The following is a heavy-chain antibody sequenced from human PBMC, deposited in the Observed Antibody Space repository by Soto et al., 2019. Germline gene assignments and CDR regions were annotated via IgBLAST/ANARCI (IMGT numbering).Heavy chain of an antibody. CDR3: ARLTPPPDCSGVSCYPHSTVTIVDY. CDR1: GYTFTSYG. V-gene: IGHV1-18*01. CDR2: ISAYNGNT. Sequence: ASVKVSCKASGYTFTSYGISWVRQAPGQGLEWMGWISAYNGNTNYAQKLQGRVTMTTDTSTSTAYMELRSLRSDDTAVYYCARLTPPPDCSGVSCYPHSTVTIVDYRAQRTPVTGSS. J-gene: IGHJ4*02. D-gene: IGHD2-15*01.